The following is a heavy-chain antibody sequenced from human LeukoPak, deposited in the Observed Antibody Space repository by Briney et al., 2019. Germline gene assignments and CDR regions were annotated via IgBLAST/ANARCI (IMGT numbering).Heavy chain of an antibody. CDR3: AREGDLYGDPYNFDY. V-gene: IGHV1-69*05. CDR2: IIPIFGTA. Sequence: ASVKVSCKASGGTFSSYAISWVRQAPGQGLEWMGRIIPIFGTANYAQKFQGRVTITTDESTSTAYMELSSLRSEDTAAYYCAREGDLYGDPYNFDYWGQGTLVTVSS. D-gene: IGHD4-17*01. J-gene: IGHJ4*02. CDR1: GGTFSSYA.